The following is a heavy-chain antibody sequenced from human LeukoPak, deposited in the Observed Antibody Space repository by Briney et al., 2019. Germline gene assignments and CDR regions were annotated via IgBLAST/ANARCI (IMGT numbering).Heavy chain of an antibody. V-gene: IGHV3-48*01. D-gene: IGHD2-21*01. CDR2: ISSSSSTI. CDR1: GFTFSVYT. CDR3: VKDILPGGADY. Sequence: GGSWSLSWAASGFTFSVYTMNWVRKAPGKGLDWVSYISSSSSTIYYADSVKGRFTFSRDNAKNSLYLQMNSLRPEDTALYYCVKDILPGGADYWGQGALVTVSS. J-gene: IGHJ4*02.